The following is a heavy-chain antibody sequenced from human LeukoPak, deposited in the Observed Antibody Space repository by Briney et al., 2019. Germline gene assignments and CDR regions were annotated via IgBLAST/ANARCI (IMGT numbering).Heavy chain of an antibody. V-gene: IGHV4-39*07. J-gene: IGHJ4*02. D-gene: IGHD2-2*01. CDR2: IYYSGST. CDR1: GGSISSSSYY. CDR3: ARNGSSASCYGVLCYFDY. Sequence: SETLSLTCTVSGGSISSSSYYWGWIRQPPGKGLEWIGSIYYSGSTYYNPSLKSRVTISVDTSENQFSLKLRSVTAADTAVYYCARNGSSASCYGVLCYFDYWGQGSLVTVSS.